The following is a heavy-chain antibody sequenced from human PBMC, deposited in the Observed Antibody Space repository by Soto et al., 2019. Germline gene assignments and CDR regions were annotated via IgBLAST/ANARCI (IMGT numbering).Heavy chain of an antibody. CDR3: ASSALGYCSSTSCQTTPNWFDP. V-gene: IGHV4-34*01. J-gene: IGHJ5*02. Sequence: QVQLQQWGAGLLKPSETLSLTCAVYGGSFSGYYWSWIRQPPGKGLELIGEINHSGSTNYNPSLKSRVTISVDTSKNQFSLKLSSVTAADTAVYYCASSALGYCSSTSCQTTPNWFDPWGQGTLVTVSS. CDR1: GGSFSGYY. D-gene: IGHD2-2*01. CDR2: INHSGST.